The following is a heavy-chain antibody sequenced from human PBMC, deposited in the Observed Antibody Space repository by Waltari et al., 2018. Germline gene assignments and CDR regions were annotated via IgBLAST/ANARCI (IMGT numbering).Heavy chain of an antibody. V-gene: IGHV3-66*01. CDR1: GFTVRSNY. CDR3: ARGFWFPSLTTFRWFDP. J-gene: IGHJ5*02. D-gene: IGHD4-17*01. Sequence: ELQLVATGGGLVRPGGSLRLTCAATGFTVRSNYIHWVRQAPGKGPEWLSVIYSGGSTDYADSVKGRFTISRDNSKNSLYLQMNSLRAEDTAVYYCARGFWFPSLTTFRWFDPWGQGTLVTVSS. CDR2: IYSGGST.